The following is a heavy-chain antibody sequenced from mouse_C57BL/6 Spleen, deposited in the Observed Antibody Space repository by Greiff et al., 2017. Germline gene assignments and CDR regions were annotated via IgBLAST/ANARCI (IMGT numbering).Heavy chain of an antibody. J-gene: IGHJ4*01. D-gene: IGHD1-1*01. CDR2: INPNNGGT. CDR1: GYTFTDYN. V-gene: IGHV1-22*01. CDR3: ARKIGGSSPYYAKGC. Sequence: VQLQQSGPELVKPGASVKMSCTASGYTFTDYNMHWVNQSPGKSLEWIGYINPNNGGTSYTQKFKGKATFTVNKSASTAYMELRSLTSEDSAVYYCARKIGGSSPYYAKGCGGQGTSVTV.